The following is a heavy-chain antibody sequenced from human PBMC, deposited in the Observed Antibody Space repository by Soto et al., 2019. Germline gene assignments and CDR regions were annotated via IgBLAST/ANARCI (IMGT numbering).Heavy chain of an antibody. V-gene: IGHV1-46*03. CDR3: ATLAAVTTFDY. Sequence: QVQLVQSGAEVKKPGASVKVSCKASGYTFTSYYMHWVRQAPGQGLEWMGIINPSGGSTSYAQKFQGRVNMTRDTSTSTVYMELSSLRSEDTAVYYCATLAAVTTFDYWGQGTLVTVSS. D-gene: IGHD4-17*01. CDR2: INPSGGST. CDR1: GYTFTSYY. J-gene: IGHJ4*02.